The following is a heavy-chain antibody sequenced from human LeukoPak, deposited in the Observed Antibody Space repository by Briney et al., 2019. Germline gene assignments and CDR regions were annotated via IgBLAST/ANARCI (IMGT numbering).Heavy chain of an antibody. CDR1: GYTFTGYY. Sequence: ASVKVSCKASGYTFTGYYMHWVRQAPGQGLEWMGWINPNSGGTNYAQKFQGRVTMTRDTSISTAYMELSRLRSDDTAVYYCARGDCSGDCFTPFDYWGQGTLVTVSS. V-gene: IGHV1-2*02. CDR2: INPNSGGT. J-gene: IGHJ4*02. D-gene: IGHD2-21*02. CDR3: ARGDCSGDCFTPFDY.